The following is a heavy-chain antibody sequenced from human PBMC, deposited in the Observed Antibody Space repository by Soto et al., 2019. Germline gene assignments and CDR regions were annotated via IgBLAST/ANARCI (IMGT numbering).Heavy chain of an antibody. CDR3: ANDPVGATYLGGYFDY. CDR1: GFTFSSYG. CDR2: ISYDGSNK. Sequence: QVQLVESGGGVVQPGRSLRLSCAASGFTFSSYGMHWVRQAPGKGLEWVAVISYDGSNKYYADSVKGRFTISRDNSKNTLYLQMNSLRAEDTAVYYCANDPVGATYLGGYFDYWGQGTLVTVSS. J-gene: IGHJ4*02. V-gene: IGHV3-30*18. D-gene: IGHD1-26*01.